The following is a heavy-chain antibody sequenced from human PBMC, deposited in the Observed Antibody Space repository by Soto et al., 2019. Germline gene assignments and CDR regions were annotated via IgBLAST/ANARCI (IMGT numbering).Heavy chain of an antibody. CDR1: GFTFSSYA. D-gene: IGHD3-22*01. CDR2: ISYDGSNK. V-gene: IGHV3-30-3*01. Sequence: GSLRLSCAASGFTFSSYAMHWVRQAPGKGLEWVAVISYDGSNKYYADSVKGRFTISRDNSKNTLYLQMNSLRAEDTAVYYCARDRWYYYDSSGYYPIDYWGQGTLVTVSS. CDR3: ARDRWYYYDSSGYYPIDY. J-gene: IGHJ4*02.